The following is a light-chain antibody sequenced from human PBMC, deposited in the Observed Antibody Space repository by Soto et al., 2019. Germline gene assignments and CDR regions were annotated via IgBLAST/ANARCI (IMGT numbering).Light chain of an antibody. CDR1: QSVRTY. Sequence: EIVLTQFPVPLSLSPGASAPLSCLACQSVRTYLAWFQVRPGQAPRLLIYEASRRASGVPARFSGSGSGTDFTLTISSLQSEDVATYYCQQYYSYPPTFGQGTKVDIK. J-gene: IGKJ1*01. CDR3: QQYYSYPPT. V-gene: IGKV3D-15*01. CDR2: EAS.